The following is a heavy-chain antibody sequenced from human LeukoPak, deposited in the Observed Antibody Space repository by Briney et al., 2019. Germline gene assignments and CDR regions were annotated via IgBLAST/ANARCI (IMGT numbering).Heavy chain of an antibody. J-gene: IGHJ4*02. CDR1: GFTFSSYA. CDR3: AKVHDFWSGYSYFDY. V-gene: IGHV3-23*01. CDR2: ISGSGGST. Sequence: PGGSLRLSCAASGFTFSSYAMSWVRQAPGKGLEWVSAISGSGGSTYYADSAKGRFTISRDNSKNTLYLQMNSLRAEDTAVYYCAKVHDFWSGYSYFDYWGQGILVTVSS. D-gene: IGHD3-3*01.